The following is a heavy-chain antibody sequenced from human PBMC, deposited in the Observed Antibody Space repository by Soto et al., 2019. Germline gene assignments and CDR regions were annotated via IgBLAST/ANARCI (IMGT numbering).Heavy chain of an antibody. CDR3: ARDRGHVEWLPRQIDY. CDR2: LSYDGVNK. D-gene: IGHD3-3*01. CDR1: GFTFKTYG. J-gene: IGHJ4*01. Sequence: QVHLLESGGGVVQPGRSLRLSCAASGFTFKTYGMHWVRQVPGKGLQWVAALSYDGVNKFYVDSVKGRFTVSRDNSKNTVSLEMSSLRADESAVYYCARDRGHVEWLPRQIDYWGHGTTVTVSS. V-gene: IGHV3-30*03.